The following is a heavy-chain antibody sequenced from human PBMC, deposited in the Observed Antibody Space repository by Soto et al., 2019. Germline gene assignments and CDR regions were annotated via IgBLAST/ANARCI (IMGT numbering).Heavy chain of an antibody. CDR2: LTGSSSNT. Sequence: GGSLRLSCAASGFSFRNYAMSWVRQAPGKGLEWISTLTGSSSNTYYADSVRGRFAISRDNSRNTLYLQMHSLTAEDTAVYYCANGRATYGLLTHDYWGQGTLVTVSS. CDR3: ANGRATYGLLTHDY. V-gene: IGHV3-23*01. CDR1: GFSFRNYA. D-gene: IGHD3-9*01. J-gene: IGHJ4*02.